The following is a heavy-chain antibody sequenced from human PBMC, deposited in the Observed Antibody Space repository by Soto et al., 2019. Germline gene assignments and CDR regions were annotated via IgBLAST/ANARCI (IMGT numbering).Heavy chain of an antibody. CDR1: GFTFSIYG. CDR3: AKDVNQLVQLYYFDY. CDR2: ISYDGSNK. J-gene: IGHJ4*02. V-gene: IGHV3-30*18. Sequence: PGGSLRLSCAASGFTFSIYGMHWVRQAPGKGLEWVAVISYDGSNKYYADSVKGRFTISRDNSKNTLYLQMNSLRAEDTAVYYCAKDVNQLVQLYYFDYWGQGTLVTVSS. D-gene: IGHD6-13*01.